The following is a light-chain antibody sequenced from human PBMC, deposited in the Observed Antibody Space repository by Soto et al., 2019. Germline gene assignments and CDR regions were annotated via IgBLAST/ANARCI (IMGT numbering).Light chain of an antibody. Sequence: EIVLTQSPGTLSLSPGERATLSCRASQSVSSSYLAWYQQKPGQAPRLLIYGASSRATGIPDRFSGSGSGTDFTLTISRREPEVFAVYYCRQYGSSRGRFGKGTKV. CDR3: RQYGSSRGR. CDR1: QSVSSSY. V-gene: IGKV3-20*01. CDR2: GAS. J-gene: IGKJ1*01.